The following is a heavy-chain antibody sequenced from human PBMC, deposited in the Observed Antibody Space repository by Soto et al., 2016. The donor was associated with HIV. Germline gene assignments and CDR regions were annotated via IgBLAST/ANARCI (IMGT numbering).Heavy chain of an antibody. CDR2: ISGNGRNT. J-gene: IGHJ4*02. D-gene: IGHD5-12*01. CDR3: ARLGTWLQKDLDY. V-gene: IGHV3-53*02. CDR1: GFTVSSNY. Sequence: EVQLVETGGGLIQPGGSLRLSCAASGFTVSSNYMSWVRQTPEKGLEWVSGISGNGRNTHFADSGRFTISRDNSRNTPFLQMNNLRAEDTAIYYCARLGTWLQKDLDYWGQGTLVTVSS.